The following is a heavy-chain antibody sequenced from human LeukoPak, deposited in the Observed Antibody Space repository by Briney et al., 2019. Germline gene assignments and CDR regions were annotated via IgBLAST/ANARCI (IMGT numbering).Heavy chain of an antibody. CDR2: ISNNGGYT. D-gene: IGHD1-26*01. CDR1: GFTFSISA. Sequence: GGSLRLSCAASGFTFSISAMSWVRQAPGKGLEWVSAISNNGGYTYYADSVKGRFTISRDSSKNTLFLHMNTLRAEDTAIYYCAKDRTVGASYWYFDLWGRGTLVTVSS. CDR3: AKDRTVGASYWYFDL. J-gene: IGHJ2*01. V-gene: IGHV3-23*01.